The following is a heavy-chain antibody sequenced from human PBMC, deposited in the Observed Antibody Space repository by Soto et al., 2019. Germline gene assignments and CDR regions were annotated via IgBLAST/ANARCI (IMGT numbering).Heavy chain of an antibody. CDR3: AKGYGYYFDS. CDR2: IKHDGSET. V-gene: IGHV3-7*03. D-gene: IGHD5-18*01. CDR1: GFTFSNYW. Sequence: EVQLVESGGGLVQPGGSLRLSCAASGFTFSNYWMSWVRQAPGKGLEWVLSIKHDGSETYSVDSVRGRFTSSRDNAENSVDLQMHSLRADDTAVYFCAKGYGYYFDSWGQGTQVTVSS. J-gene: IGHJ4*02.